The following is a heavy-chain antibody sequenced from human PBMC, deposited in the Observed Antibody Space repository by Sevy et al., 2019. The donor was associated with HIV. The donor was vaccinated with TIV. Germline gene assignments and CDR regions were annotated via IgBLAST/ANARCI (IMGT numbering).Heavy chain of an antibody. D-gene: IGHD5-18*01. CDR2: IHTDDTP. Sequence: GGSLRPSGQPPGSTANTNYMTWVPQLPGKGRKGFSFIHTDDTPYHPDSVKDRFTISRDNFKNTLYLHMSSLRAEDTAVYYCARGKSGYGYALNYWGQGTLVTVSS. V-gene: IGHV3-66*01. CDR1: GSTANTNY. J-gene: IGHJ4*02. CDR3: ARGKSGYGYALNY.